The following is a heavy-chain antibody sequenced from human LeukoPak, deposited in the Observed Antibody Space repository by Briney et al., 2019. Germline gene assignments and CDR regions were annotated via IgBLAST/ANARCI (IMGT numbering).Heavy chain of an antibody. D-gene: IGHD3-9*01. CDR2: ISSSSSYI. CDR1: GFTFSSYS. V-gene: IGHV3-21*01. Sequence: PGGSLRLSCAASGFTFSSYSMNWVRQAPGKGLEWVSSISSSSSYIYYADSVKGRFTISRDNAENSLYLPMNSLRAEDTAVYYCARTYDILTGYLDYWGQGTLVTVSS. CDR3: ARTYDILTGYLDY. J-gene: IGHJ4*02.